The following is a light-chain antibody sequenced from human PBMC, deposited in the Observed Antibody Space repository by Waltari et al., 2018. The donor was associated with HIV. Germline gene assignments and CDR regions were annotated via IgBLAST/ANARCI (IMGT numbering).Light chain of an antibody. Sequence: EIVMTQSPPTLSVSPGQRVTLSCRASQSLSAKVAWYQQRPGQAPRLLIYEAATRPTGIPARVSGSGSGTEFTLTISSLQSEDFATYFCQQYDSGPRGITFGQGTMLEIK. CDR1: QSLSAK. V-gene: IGKV3-15*01. J-gene: IGKJ2*01. CDR3: QQYDSGPRGIT. CDR2: EAA.